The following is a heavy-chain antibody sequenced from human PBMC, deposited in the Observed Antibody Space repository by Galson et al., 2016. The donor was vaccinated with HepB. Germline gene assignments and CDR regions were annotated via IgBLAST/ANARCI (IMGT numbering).Heavy chain of an antibody. V-gene: IGHV3-33*01. Sequence: SYGMHWVRQAPGKGLEWVAVIWYDGSNKYYADSVKGRFTISRDNSKNTLYLQMNSLRAEDTAVYYCARVGSLYCSGGSCYGPHYGMDVWGTGTTVTVSS. CDR3: ARVGSLYCSGGSCYGPHYGMDV. CDR1: SYG. CDR2: IWYDGSNK. J-gene: IGHJ6*04. D-gene: IGHD2-15*01.